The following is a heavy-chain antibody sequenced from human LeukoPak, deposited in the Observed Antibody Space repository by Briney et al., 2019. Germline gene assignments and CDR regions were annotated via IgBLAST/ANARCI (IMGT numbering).Heavy chain of an antibody. CDR3: ARVVQIEGSPSYFDY. V-gene: IGHV3-7*01. J-gene: IGHJ4*02. CDR2: IKQDGSEK. CDR1: GFTFSSYW. D-gene: IGHD1-26*01. Sequence: GGSLRLSCAASGFTFSSYWMSWVRQAPGKGLEWVANIKQDGSEKYYVDSVKGRFTISRDNAKNSLYLQINSLRAEDTAVYYCARVVQIEGSPSYFDYWGQGTLVTVSS.